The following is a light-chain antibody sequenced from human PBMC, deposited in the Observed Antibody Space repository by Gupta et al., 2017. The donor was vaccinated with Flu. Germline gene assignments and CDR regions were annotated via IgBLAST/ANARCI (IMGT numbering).Light chain of an antibody. Sequence: QSVLTQPPSASGTPGPRGTISCSGSSSNIGSNTVNWYQQLPGTAPKLLTYSNNQRPSGVPDRFSGSKSGTSASLAISGLQSEDEADYYGAAWDDSLNGPVFGGGTKLTVL. J-gene: IGLJ2*01. CDR1: SSNIGSNT. CDR3: AAWDDSLNGPV. V-gene: IGLV1-44*01. CDR2: SNN.